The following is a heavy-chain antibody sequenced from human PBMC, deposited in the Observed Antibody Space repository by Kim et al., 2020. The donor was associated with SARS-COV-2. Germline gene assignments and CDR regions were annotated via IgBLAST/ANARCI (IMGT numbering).Heavy chain of an antibody. CDR3: ARYFWSGYSYYYYYMDV. Sequence: VKGRFTISRDNAKNSLYLQMNSLRAEDTAVYYCARYFWSGYSYYYYYMDVWGKGTTVTVSS. V-gene: IGHV3-48*03. J-gene: IGHJ6*03. D-gene: IGHD3-3*01.